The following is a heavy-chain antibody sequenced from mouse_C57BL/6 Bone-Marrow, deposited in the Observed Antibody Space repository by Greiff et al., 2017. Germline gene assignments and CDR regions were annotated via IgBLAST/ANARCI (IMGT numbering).Heavy chain of an antibody. Sequence: LQESGAELVRPGTSVKVSCKASGYAFTNYLIEWVKQRPGQGLEWIGVINPGSGGTNYNEKFKGKATLTADKSSSTAYMQLSSLTSEDSAVYFCARSLYYYYAMDYWGQGTSVTVSS. CDR2: INPGSGGT. D-gene: IGHD2-1*01. V-gene: IGHV1-54*01. J-gene: IGHJ4*01. CDR1: GYAFTNYL. CDR3: ARSLYYYYAMDY.